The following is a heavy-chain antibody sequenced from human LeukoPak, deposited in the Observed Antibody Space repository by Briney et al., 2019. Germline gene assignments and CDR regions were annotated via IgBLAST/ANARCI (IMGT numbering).Heavy chain of an antibody. CDR1: GYTLTELS. CDR3: ATVVYGDYGHYGMDV. D-gene: IGHD4-17*01. J-gene: IGHJ6*02. Sequence: ASVKVSFKVSGYTLTELSMHWVRQAPGKGREGMGGFDPEDGETIYAQKFQGRVTMTEDTSTDTAYMELSSLRSEDTAVYYCATVVYGDYGHYGMDVWGQGTTVTVSS. CDR2: FDPEDGET. V-gene: IGHV1-24*01.